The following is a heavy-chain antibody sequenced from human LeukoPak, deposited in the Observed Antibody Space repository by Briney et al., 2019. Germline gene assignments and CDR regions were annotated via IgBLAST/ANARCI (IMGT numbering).Heavy chain of an antibody. CDR3: ARDPVAAAGYTYYHYYMDV. CDR1: GFIFSDYY. J-gene: IGHJ6*03. D-gene: IGHD6-13*01. Sequence: KPGGSLRLSCAASGFIFSDYYMSWIRQAPGKGLESGSYITKNGSPKYYADSVKGRFTISRDNAKNSLNLPMNSLRAEVTAADTYARDPVAAAGYTYYHYYMDVWGKGTTVTVSS. V-gene: IGHV3-11*01. CDR2: ITKNGSPK.